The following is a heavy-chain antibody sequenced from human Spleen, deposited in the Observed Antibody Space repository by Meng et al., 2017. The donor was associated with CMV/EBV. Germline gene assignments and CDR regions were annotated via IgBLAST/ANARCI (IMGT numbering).Heavy chain of an antibody. V-gene: IGHV3-53*01. CDR2: IYSGGST. J-gene: IGHJ4*02. CDR1: GFIVSSNY. D-gene: IGHD3-16*01. CDR3: ARGCYDYMCYINF. Sequence: GGSLRLSCAASGFIVSSNYMNWVRQPPGKGLEWVSVIYSGGSTFDADSVRGRFTNSRDSSKNTLYLQMHNMRAEDTAVYYCARGCYDYMCYINFWGQGTLVTVSS.